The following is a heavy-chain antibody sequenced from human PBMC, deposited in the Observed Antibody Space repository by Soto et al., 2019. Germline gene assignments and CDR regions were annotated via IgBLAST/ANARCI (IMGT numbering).Heavy chain of an antibody. CDR3: AKTGYSHYELGGMDV. J-gene: IGHJ6*02. V-gene: IGHV3-23*01. CDR2: ISGSGGST. D-gene: IGHD4-4*01. CDR1: GFTFSSYA. Sequence: PGGSLRLSCAASGFTFSSYAMSWVRQAPGKGLEWVSAISGSGGSTYYADSVKGRFTISRDNSKNTLYLQMNSLRAEDTAVYYCAKTGYSHYELGGMDVWGQGTTVTVSS.